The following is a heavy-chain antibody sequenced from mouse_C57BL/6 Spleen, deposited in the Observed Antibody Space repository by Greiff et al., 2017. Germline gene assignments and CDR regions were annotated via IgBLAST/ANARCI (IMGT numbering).Heavy chain of an antibody. V-gene: IGHV14-2*01. Sequence: EVQLQQSGAELVKPGASVKLSCTASGFNIKDYYMHWVKQRTEQGLAWIGRIDPEDGETKYAPKFPGKATITADPSSHTAYLQLISLTSEDTAVYYCARSPDSNYEGSWGQGTLVTVSA. CDR2: IDPEDGET. CDR3: ARSPDSNYEGS. J-gene: IGHJ3*01. CDR1: GFNIKDYY. D-gene: IGHD2-5*01.